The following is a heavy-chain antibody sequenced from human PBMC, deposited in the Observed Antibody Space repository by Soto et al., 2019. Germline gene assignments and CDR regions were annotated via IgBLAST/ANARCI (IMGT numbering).Heavy chain of an antibody. CDR3: AKVYSNYYYYGMDV. J-gene: IGHJ6*02. Sequence: GGSLRLSCAASGFTFSSYAMSWVRQAPGKGLEWVSAISGSGGSTYYADSVKGRFTISRDNSKNTLYLQMNSLRAEDTAVYYCAKVYSNYYYYGMDVWGQGTTVTVSS. CDR1: GFTFSSYA. V-gene: IGHV3-23*01. CDR2: ISGSGGST. D-gene: IGHD4-4*01.